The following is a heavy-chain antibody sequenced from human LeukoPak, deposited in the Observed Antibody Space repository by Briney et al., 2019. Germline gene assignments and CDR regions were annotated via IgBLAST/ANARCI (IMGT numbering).Heavy chain of an antibody. V-gene: IGHV4-4*02. CDR2: IYHSGST. Sequence: PSETLSLTCAVSGGSISSSNWWSWVRQPPGKGLEWIGEIYHSGSTNYNPSLKSRVTISVDKSKNQFFLKLSSVTAADTAVYYCARVFPGPIFEWEPRECYFDYWGQGTLVTVSS. D-gene: IGHD1-26*01. CDR3: ARVFPGPIFEWEPRECYFDY. J-gene: IGHJ4*02. CDR1: GGSISSSNW.